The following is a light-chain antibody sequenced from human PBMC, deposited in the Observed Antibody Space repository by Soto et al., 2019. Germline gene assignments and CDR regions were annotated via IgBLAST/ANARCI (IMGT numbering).Light chain of an antibody. Sequence: DIQMTQSPSSLSASVGDRVTITCRASQSISSYLNWYQQKPWKAPKLLIYAASSLQSGVPSRFSGSGSGTDFTLTISSLQPEDFATYYCQQSYSTLWTFGQGTKLEIK. CDR3: QQSYSTLWT. CDR2: AAS. V-gene: IGKV1-39*01. CDR1: QSISSY. J-gene: IGKJ2*02.